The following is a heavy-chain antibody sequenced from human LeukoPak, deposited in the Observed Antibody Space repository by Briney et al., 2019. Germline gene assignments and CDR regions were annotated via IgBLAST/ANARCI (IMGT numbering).Heavy chain of an antibody. J-gene: IGHJ5*02. CDR1: GGSINSSTYY. V-gene: IGHV4-39*07. CDR3: ARVPLISGEAAAGTENPDNWFDP. CDR2: IYYSGST. D-gene: IGHD6-13*01. Sequence: NPSETLSLTCTVSGGSINSSTYYWGWIRQPPGKGLEWIGSIYYSGSTYYNPSLKSRVTISVDTSKNQFSLKLSSVTAADTAVYYCARVPLISGEAAAGTENPDNWFDPWGQGTLVTVSS.